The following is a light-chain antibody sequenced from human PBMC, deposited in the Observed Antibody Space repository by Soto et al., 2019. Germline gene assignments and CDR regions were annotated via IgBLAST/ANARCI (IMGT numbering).Light chain of an antibody. J-gene: IGLJ2*01. V-gene: IGLV3-1*01. CDR2: EDN. CDR1: KLGDKY. Sequence: SYELTQPPSVSVSTGQTASIICSGDKLGDKYASWYQQKPGQSPVLVIYEDNNRPSGIPERFSGSNTGNTATLTISGTQTMDEADYYCQAWDSSTAVFGGGTKLTVL. CDR3: QAWDSSTAV.